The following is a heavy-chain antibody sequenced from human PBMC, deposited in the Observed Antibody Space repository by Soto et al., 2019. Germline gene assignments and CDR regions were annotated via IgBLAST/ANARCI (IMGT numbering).Heavy chain of an antibody. CDR1: GFTFSDYY. CDR3: SRYIVTTSVRYSDY. Sequence: EVQLVESGGNLVQPGGTLRLSCAASGFTFSDYYMDWLRQAPGKGLEWVGRVRKKANSYTTEYAASVKGRFTISRDDSKDSLYLQMNNLKTEDTAVYYCSRYIVTTSVRYSDYWGQGTLVTVSP. J-gene: IGHJ4*02. V-gene: IGHV3-72*01. CDR2: VRKKANSYTT. D-gene: IGHD5-12*01.